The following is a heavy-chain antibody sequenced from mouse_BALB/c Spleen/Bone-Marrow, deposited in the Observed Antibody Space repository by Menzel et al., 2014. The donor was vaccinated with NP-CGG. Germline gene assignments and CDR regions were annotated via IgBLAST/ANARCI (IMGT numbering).Heavy chain of an antibody. V-gene: IGHV1-63*02. Sequence: VMLVESGAELVRPGTSVKMSCKAAGYTFXNYWIGWIKQRPGLGLEWIGDIYPGGGYTNYNEKFQGKATLTADTSSSTAYMQLRSLTSEDSAIFYCAMRGDISGYGIAYWGQGTLVTVSA. D-gene: IGHD3-2*01. CDR2: IYPGGGYT. CDR3: AMRGDISGYGIAY. CDR1: GYTFXNYW. J-gene: IGHJ3*01.